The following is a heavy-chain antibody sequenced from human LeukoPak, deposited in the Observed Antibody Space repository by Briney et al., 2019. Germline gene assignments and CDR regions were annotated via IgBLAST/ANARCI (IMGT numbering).Heavy chain of an antibody. D-gene: IGHD3-10*01. J-gene: IGHJ4*02. CDR3: ARGIRYYYGSGSYFDY. V-gene: IGHV4-30-4*01. CDR2: IYYTGST. CDR1: GGSISSGDYY. Sequence: SETLSLTCTVSGGSISSGDYYWSWIRQPPGKGLEWIGYIYYTGSTSYNPSLKSRVTISVDTSKNQFSLKLSSVTAADTAVYYCARGIRYYYGSGSYFDYWGQGTLVTVSS.